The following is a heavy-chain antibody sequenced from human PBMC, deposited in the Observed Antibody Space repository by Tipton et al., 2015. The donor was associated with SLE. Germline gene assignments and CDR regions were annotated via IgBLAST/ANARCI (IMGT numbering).Heavy chain of an antibody. CDR2: IYYSGST. CDR3: ARGLRFLEWLSSHYMDV. J-gene: IGHJ6*03. CDR1: GGSISSFY. D-gene: IGHD3-3*01. V-gene: IGHV4-59*12. Sequence: TLSLTCTVSGGSISSFYWSWIRQPPGKGLEWIGSIYYSGSTYYNPSLKSRVTISVDTSKNQFSLKLSSVTAADTAVYYCARGLRFLEWLSSHYMDVWGKGTTVTVSS.